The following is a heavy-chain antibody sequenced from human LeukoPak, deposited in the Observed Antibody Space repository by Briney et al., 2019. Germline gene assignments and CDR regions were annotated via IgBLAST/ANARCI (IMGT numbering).Heavy chain of an antibody. CDR1: GGSFSGYY. CDR3: AATMIRYFDLYYYYGMDV. V-gene: IGHV4-34*01. Sequence: PSETLSLTCAVYGGSFSGYYWSWIRQPPGKGLEWIGEINHSGSTNYNPSLKSRVTISVDMSKNQFSLKLSSVTAADTAVYYCAATMIRYFDLYYYYGMDVWGQGTTVTVSS. CDR2: INHSGST. D-gene: IGHD3-9*01. J-gene: IGHJ6*02.